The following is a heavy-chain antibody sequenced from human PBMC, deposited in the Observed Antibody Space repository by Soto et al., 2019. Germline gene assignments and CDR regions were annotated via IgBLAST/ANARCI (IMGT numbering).Heavy chain of an antibody. CDR1: GGSISSGGYY. CDR3: ARVNGDQYYYYYGMDV. CDR2: IYYSGST. Sequence: QVQLQESGPGLVKPSQTLSLTCTVSGGSISSGGYYWSWIRQHPGKGLEWIGYIYYSGSTYYNPSLKRRVTISVDTSKNQFSLKLSSVTAADTAVYYCARVNGDQYYYYYGMDVWGQGTTVTVSS. V-gene: IGHV4-31*03. J-gene: IGHJ6*02. D-gene: IGHD4-17*01.